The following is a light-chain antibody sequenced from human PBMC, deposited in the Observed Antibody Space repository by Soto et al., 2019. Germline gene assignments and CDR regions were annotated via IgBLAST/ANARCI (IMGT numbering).Light chain of an antibody. V-gene: IGLV2-11*01. CDR1: SSDVGGYNY. J-gene: IGLJ1*01. Sequence: QSVLTQPRSVSGSPGQSVTISCTGTSSDVGGYNYVSWYQQHPGKAPKLMIYDVSKRPSGVPDRFSGSKSGNTASLTISGLQADDEADYYCSSYAASNTYVFGTGTKLTVL. CDR2: DVS. CDR3: SSYAASNTYV.